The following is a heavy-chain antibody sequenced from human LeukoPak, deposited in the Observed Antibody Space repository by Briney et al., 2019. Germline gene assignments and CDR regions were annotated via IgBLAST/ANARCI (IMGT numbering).Heavy chain of an antibody. CDR1: GDSVSSNNVA. CDR2: TYYRSKWYN. V-gene: IGHV6-1*01. Sequence: SQTLSLTCDISGDSVSSNNVAWNWIRQSPSRGLEWLVRTYYRSKWYNDYAVSVKSRITIYPDTSKNHFSLQLDSVTLEDTAVYYCTRWAAGGKYFDYWGQGTPVTVSS. CDR3: TRWAAGGKYFDY. D-gene: IGHD6-13*01. J-gene: IGHJ4*02.